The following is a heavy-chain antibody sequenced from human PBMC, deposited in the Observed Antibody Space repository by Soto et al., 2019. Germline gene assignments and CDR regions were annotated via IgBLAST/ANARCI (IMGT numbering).Heavy chain of an antibody. J-gene: IGHJ3*02. V-gene: IGHV1-46*03. CDR3: ARVGSSGWYDAFDI. Sequence: QVQLVQSGAEVKKPGASVKVSCKASGYTFTNYYLHWVRQAPGQGLEWMGVMHLSGDSTTFALKFQGRVTMTSDTSTSTVSMELSSLRSEDTGVYYCARVGSSGWYDAFDIWGQGTMVTVSS. D-gene: IGHD6-19*01. CDR1: GYTFTNYY. CDR2: MHLSGDST.